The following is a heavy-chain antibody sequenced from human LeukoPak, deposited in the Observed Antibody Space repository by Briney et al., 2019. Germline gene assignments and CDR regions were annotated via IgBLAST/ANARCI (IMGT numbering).Heavy chain of an antibody. Sequence: PSETLSLTCTVSGGSISSSRYYWGWIRQPPGKSLEWIGSIYYSGSSYYNPSLKSRVTIPVDTSKNQFSLKLNSVTAADTAVYYCARLGASGGHWVGYPNRFDPWGQGTLVTVSS. J-gene: IGHJ5*02. CDR3: ARLGASGGHWVGYPNRFDP. CDR1: GGSISSSRYY. D-gene: IGHD5-12*01. CDR2: IYYSGSS. V-gene: IGHV4-39*01.